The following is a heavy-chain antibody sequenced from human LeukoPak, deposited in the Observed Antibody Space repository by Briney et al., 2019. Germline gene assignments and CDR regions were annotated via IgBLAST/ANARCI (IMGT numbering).Heavy chain of an antibody. CDR3: ARGLKTAGHDTKFDY. CDR2: INPSGGST. Sequence: ASVKVSCKASGYTFTSYYMHWVRQAPGQGLEWMGIINPSGGSTSYAQKFQGRVTMTRDTSTSTAYMELSSLRSEDTAVYYCARGLKTAGHDTKFDYWGQGTLVTVSS. V-gene: IGHV1-46*01. J-gene: IGHJ4*02. CDR1: GYTFTSYY. D-gene: IGHD6-13*01.